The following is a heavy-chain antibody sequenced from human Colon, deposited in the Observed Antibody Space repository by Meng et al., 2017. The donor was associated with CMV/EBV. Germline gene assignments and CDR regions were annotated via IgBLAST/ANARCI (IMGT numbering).Heavy chain of an antibody. V-gene: IGHV3-30-3*01. D-gene: IGHD2-15*01. CDR2: VSYDGTKT. CDR3: ATFVVAVP. J-gene: IGHJ4*02. Sequence: LRLSCAASGFIFDAYSLHWMRQAAGKGPEWVAAVSYDGTKTHYADAVKGRFTISRDNSRKTGFLEMNNVRTDDTAVYYCATFVVAVPWGQGTLVTVSS. CDR1: GFIFDAYS.